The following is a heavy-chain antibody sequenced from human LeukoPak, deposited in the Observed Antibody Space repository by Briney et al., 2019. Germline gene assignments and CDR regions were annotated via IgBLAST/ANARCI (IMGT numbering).Heavy chain of an antibody. V-gene: IGHV4-34*01. Sequence: PSGTLSLTCAVYGGSFSGYYWSWIRQPPGKGLEWIGEINHSGSTNYNPSLKSRVTISVDTSKNQFSLKLSSVTAADTAVYYCARDLTVIGFDYWGQGTLVTVSS. D-gene: IGHD4-11*01. CDR1: GGSFSGYY. CDR3: ARDLTVIGFDY. CDR2: INHSGST. J-gene: IGHJ4*02.